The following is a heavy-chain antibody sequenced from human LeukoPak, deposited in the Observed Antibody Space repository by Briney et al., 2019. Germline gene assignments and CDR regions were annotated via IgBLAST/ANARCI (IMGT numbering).Heavy chain of an antibody. Sequence: SETRSLTCAVSGYSISSGYYWGWIRQPPGKGLEWIGSIYHSGSTYYNPSLKSRVTISVDTSKNQFSLKLSSVTAADTAVYYCARGWFGELSAWFDPWGQGTLVTVSS. CDR2: IYHSGST. V-gene: IGHV4-38-2*01. CDR3: ARGWFGELSAWFDP. D-gene: IGHD3-10*01. J-gene: IGHJ5*02. CDR1: GYSISSGYY.